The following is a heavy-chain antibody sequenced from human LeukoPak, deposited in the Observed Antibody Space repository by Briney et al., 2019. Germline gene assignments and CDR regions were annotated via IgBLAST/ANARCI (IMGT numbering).Heavy chain of an antibody. V-gene: IGHV4-59*01. Sequence: SETLSLTCSVSGGSFSSSYWSWIRRPPGKGLEWIGYIYYSGSTNHNPSLKSRVTISLDTSKNQFSLKLSSVTAADTAVYYCARGASGSYYGVWFDPWGQGTLVTVSS. CDR1: GGSFSSSY. D-gene: IGHD1-26*01. J-gene: IGHJ5*02. CDR2: IYYSGST. CDR3: ARGASGSYYGVWFDP.